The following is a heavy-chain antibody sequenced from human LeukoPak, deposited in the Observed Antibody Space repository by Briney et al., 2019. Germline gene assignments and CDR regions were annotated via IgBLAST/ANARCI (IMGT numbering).Heavy chain of an antibody. D-gene: IGHD1-26*01. CDR2: IKKDGSEK. Sequence: GGSLRLSCAASGFTFSSHWMSWVRQAPGKGLEWVANIKKDGSEKYYVDAVKGRFTISRDNAKNSLYLQMNSLRAEDTAVYYCARDKIVGATFLDYWGQGTLVTVSS. CDR3: ARDKIVGATFLDY. CDR1: GFTFSSHW. V-gene: IGHV3-7*01. J-gene: IGHJ4*02.